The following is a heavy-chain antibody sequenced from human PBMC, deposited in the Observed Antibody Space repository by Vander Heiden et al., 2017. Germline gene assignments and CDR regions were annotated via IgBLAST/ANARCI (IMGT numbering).Heavy chain of an antibody. Sequence: EVQLVESGGGLIQPGGSLLLSCAASGFTVSSNYMSWVRQAPGKGLEWVSVIYSGGSTYYADSVKGRFTISRDNSKNTLYLQMNSLRAEDTAVYYCARDYYDSSGWSLFDYWGQGTLVTVSS. CDR3: ARDYYDSSGWSLFDY. CDR2: IYSGGST. D-gene: IGHD3-22*01. V-gene: IGHV3-53*01. J-gene: IGHJ4*02. CDR1: GFTVSSNY.